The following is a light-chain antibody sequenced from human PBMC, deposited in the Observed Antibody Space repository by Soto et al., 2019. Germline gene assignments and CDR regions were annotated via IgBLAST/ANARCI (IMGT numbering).Light chain of an antibody. CDR2: DAS. J-gene: IGKJ2*01. CDR3: QQYSRFPQT. Sequence: EIVLTQFPGTLSMSPGDRVTLSCRASQSVANSYLAWYQQKPGQAPRLVIFDASRRPTGIPDRFSGSRSGTDFTLTISRLEPEDFAVYYCQQYSRFPQTLGQGTKLDLK. CDR1: QSVANSY. V-gene: IGKV3-20*01.